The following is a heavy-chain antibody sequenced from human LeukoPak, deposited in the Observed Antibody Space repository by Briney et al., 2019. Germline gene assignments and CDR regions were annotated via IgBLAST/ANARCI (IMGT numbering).Heavy chain of an antibody. CDR2: INHSGST. CDR3: ARGLNRSGGWGVIRPNWFDP. V-gene: IGHV4-34*01. CDR1: GGSFSGYY. J-gene: IGHJ5*02. D-gene: IGHD3-10*01. Sequence: SETLSLTCAVYGGSFSGYYWSWLRQPPGKGLEWIGEINHSGSTNYNPSLKSRVTISVDTSKNQFSLKLSSVTAADTAVYYCARGLNRSGGWGVIRPNWFDPWGQGTLVTVSS.